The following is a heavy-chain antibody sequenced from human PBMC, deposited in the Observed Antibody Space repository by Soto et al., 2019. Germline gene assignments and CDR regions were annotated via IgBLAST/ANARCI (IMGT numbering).Heavy chain of an antibody. CDR1: GGSISSSSYY. V-gene: IGHV4-39*01. CDR2: IYYSGST. J-gene: IGHJ5*02. Sequence: SETLSLTCTVSGGSISSSSYYWGWIRQPPGKGLEWIGSIYYSGSTYYNPSLKSRVTISVDTSKNQFSLKLSSVTAADTAVYYCATNIVVVVAATRNNWFDPWGQGTLVTSPQ. CDR3: ATNIVVVVAATRNNWFDP. D-gene: IGHD2-15*01.